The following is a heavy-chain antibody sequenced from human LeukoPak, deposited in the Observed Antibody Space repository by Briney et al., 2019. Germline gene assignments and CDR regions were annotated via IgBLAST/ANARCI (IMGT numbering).Heavy chain of an antibody. J-gene: IGHJ4*02. D-gene: IGHD3-10*01. CDR3: ARGVVTEDY. Sequence: ASVKVPCKVSGYMLSELSMHWVRQAPGQGLEWMGWISAYNGNTNYAQKLQGRVTMTTDTSTSTAYMELRSPRSDDTAVYYCARGVVTEDYWGQGTLVTVSS. CDR2: ISAYNGNT. CDR1: GYMLSELS. V-gene: IGHV1-18*01.